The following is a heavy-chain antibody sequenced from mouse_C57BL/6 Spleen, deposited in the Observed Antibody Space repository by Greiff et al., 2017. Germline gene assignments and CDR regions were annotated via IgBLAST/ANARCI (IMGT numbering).Heavy chain of an antibody. J-gene: IGHJ4*01. D-gene: IGHD2-4*01. CDR1: GYTFTSYW. Sequence: QVQLKQSGAELAKPGASVKLSCKASGYTFTSYWMHWVNQRPGQGLEWIGYINPSSGYTKYNQKFKDKATLTADKSSSTAYMQLSSLTYEDSAVYYCARSTMITDYYAMDYWGQGTSVTVSS. V-gene: IGHV1-7*01. CDR3: ARSTMITDYYAMDY. CDR2: INPSSGYT.